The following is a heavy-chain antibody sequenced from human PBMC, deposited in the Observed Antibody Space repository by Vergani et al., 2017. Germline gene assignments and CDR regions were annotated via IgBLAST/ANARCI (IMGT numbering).Heavy chain of an antibody. D-gene: IGHD3-10*01. J-gene: IGHJ5*02. CDR2: IYHSGST. Sequence: QVQLQESGPGLVKPSETLSLTCTVSGYSISSGYYWGWIRQPPGKGLEWIGRIYHSGSTYYNPSLKSRVTISVDTSKNQFSLKLSSVTAADTAVYYCARVMVLGVVWFDPWGQGTLVTVSS. CDR3: ARVMVLGVVWFDP. CDR1: GYSISSGYY. V-gene: IGHV4-38-2*02.